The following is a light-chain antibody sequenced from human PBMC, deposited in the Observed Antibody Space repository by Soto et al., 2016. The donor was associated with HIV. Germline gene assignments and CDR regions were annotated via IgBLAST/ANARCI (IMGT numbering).Light chain of an antibody. V-gene: IGKV1-16*02. CDR3: QQYNSYPLT. CDR2: AAS. Sequence: DIQMTQSPSSLSASVGDTVTITCRASQMINSYLNWYQQKPGKAPRLLIYAASSLQVGVPSKFSGSGSGTEFTLTISSLQPEDSATYYCQQYNSYPLTFGGGTKVEIK. J-gene: IGKJ4*01. CDR1: QMINSY.